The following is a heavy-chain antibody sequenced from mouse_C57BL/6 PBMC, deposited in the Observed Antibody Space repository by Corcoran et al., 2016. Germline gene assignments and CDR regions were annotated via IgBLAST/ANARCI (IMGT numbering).Heavy chain of an antibody. V-gene: IGHV1-26*01. CDR3: ASYGSSYPWYFDV. CDR2: INPNNGGT. Sequence: EDQLQQSGPELVKPGASVKISCKASGYTFTDYYMNWVKQSHGKSLEWIGDINPNNGGTSYNQKFKGKATLTVDKSSSTAYMELRSLTSEDSAVYYCASYGSSYPWYFDVWGTGTTVTVSS. CDR1: GYTFTDYY. J-gene: IGHJ1*03. D-gene: IGHD1-1*01.